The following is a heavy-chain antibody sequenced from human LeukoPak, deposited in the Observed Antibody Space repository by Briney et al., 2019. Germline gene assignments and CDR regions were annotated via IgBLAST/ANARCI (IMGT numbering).Heavy chain of an antibody. CDR3: ARVGPYYYYYGMDV. CDR1: GFTFSTYE. J-gene: IGHJ6*02. Sequence: GGSLRLSCAGPGFTFSTYEINWVRQAPGKGLEWVSYISGTSSSIYYADSVKGRFTVSRDNAKNSLYLQMNSLRDEDTAIYYCARVGPYYYYYGMDVWGQGTTVTVSS. CDR2: ISGTSSSI. D-gene: IGHD1-26*01. V-gene: IGHV3-48*03.